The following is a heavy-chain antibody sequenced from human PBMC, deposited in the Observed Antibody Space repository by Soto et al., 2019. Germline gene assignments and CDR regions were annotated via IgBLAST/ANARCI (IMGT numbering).Heavy chain of an antibody. V-gene: IGHV1-18*01. Sequence: GASVKVSCKASGYTFTSYGISWVRPAPGQGLEWMGWISAYNGNTNYAQKLQGRVTMTTDTSTSTAYMELRSLRSDDTAVYYCARALYDFWSGYTTYYYYYMDVWGKGTTVTVSS. D-gene: IGHD3-3*01. J-gene: IGHJ6*03. CDR2: ISAYNGNT. CDR3: ARALYDFWSGYTTYYYYYMDV. CDR1: GYTFTSYG.